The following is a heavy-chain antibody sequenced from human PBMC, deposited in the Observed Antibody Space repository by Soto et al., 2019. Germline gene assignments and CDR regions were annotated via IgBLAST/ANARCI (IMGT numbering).Heavy chain of an antibody. V-gene: IGHV3-74*01. J-gene: IGHJ4*02. D-gene: IGHD4-4*01. CDR2: INSDGGST. Sequence: PGGSLRLSCAASGFTFSSYWMHWVRQAPGKGLVWVSRINSDGGSTTYADSVQGRFTISRDNAKNTLYLQVNSLRAEDTAVYYCARGRWGSDYSNYNRDDFDYWGQGTLVTVSS. CDR1: GFTFSSYW. CDR3: ARGRWGSDYSNYNRDDFDY.